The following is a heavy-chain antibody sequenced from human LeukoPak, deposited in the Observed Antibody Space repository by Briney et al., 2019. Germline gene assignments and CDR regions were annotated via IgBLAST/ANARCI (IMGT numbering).Heavy chain of an antibody. CDR2: MNPNSGDT. J-gene: IGHJ4*02. D-gene: IGHD3-10*01. CDR3: ATALDYGSGSPFDY. CDR1: GYTFTGYY. V-gene: IGHV1-2*02. Sequence: ASVKVSCKASGYTFTGYYMHWVRQAPGQGLEWMGWMNPNSGDTDFAQKFQGRVTMTRDTSIRTAYMELSSLRSEDTAVYYCATALDYGSGSPFDYWGQGTLVTVSS.